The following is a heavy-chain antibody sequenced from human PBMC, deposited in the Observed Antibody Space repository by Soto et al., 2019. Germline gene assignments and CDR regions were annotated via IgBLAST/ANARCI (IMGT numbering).Heavy chain of an antibody. CDR1: GFTFISYG. J-gene: IGHJ3*02. CDR2: IWYEGTTK. D-gene: IGHD3-22*01. Sequence: QVQLVESGGGVVQPGRSLRLSCAASGFTFISYGMHWVRQAPGKVLEGVAFIWYEGTTKYYADSVKGRFTISRDTSEYTVYLHVNSLRVDDTAVYYCARDGRDGNGYHDAFHIWGQGTMVTVSS. CDR3: ARDGRDGNGYHDAFHI. V-gene: IGHV3-33*01.